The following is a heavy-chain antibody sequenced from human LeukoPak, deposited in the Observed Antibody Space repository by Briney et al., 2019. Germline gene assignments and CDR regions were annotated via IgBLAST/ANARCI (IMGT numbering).Heavy chain of an antibody. V-gene: IGHV1-69*05. J-gene: IGHJ4*02. CDR1: GGTFSSYA. CDR3: ARESDYDYVWGSSTS. D-gene: IGHD3-16*01. Sequence: SVKVSCRASGGTFSSYAISWVRQAPGQGLEWMGGIIPIFGTANYAQKFQGRVTITTDESTSTAYMELSSLRSEDTTVYYCARESDYDYVWGSSTSWGQGTLVTVSS. CDR2: IIPIFGTA.